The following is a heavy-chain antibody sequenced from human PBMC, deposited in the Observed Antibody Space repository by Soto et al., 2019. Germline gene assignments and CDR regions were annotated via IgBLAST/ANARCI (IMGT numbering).Heavy chain of an antibody. CDR3: ASDILTGHSRDY. J-gene: IGHJ4*02. Sequence: SETLSLTCTVSGGSISSSSDYWGWIRQPPGKGLEWIGSIYYSGSTYYNPSLKSRVTISVDTSKNQFSLKLSSVTAADTAVYYCASDILTGHSRDYWGQGTLVTVSS. V-gene: IGHV4-39*01. CDR2: IYYSGST. D-gene: IGHD3-9*01. CDR1: GGSISSSSDY.